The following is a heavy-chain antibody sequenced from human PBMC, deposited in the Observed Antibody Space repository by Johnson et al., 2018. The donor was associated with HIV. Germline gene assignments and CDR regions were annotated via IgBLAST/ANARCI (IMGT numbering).Heavy chain of an antibody. CDR1: GFTLSSYP. CDR2: ISFDGSNK. CDR3: ARARDRSSSRDAFDI. J-gene: IGHJ3*02. Sequence: QVQLVESGGGLVKPGGSLRLSCAASGFTLSSYPMHWVRQAPGKGLEWVAVISFDGSNKYYADSVKGRFTISRDNSKNTLYLQMNSLRAEDTAVYYCARARDRSSSRDAFDIWGQGTMVTVSS. D-gene: IGHD6-13*01. V-gene: IGHV3-30-3*01.